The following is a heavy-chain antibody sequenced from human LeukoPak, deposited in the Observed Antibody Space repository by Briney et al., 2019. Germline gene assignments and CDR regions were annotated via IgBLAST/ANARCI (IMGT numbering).Heavy chain of an antibody. J-gene: IGHJ4*02. CDR1: GGSISSGGYY. CDR3: ARDRIQLRAFDY. CDR2: IYYSGST. V-gene: IGHV4-31*01. D-gene: IGHD5-18*01. Sequence: SETLSLTCTVSGGSISSGGYYWSWIRQHPGKGLEWIGYIYYSGSTYYNPSLKSPVTISVDTSKNQFSLKLSSVTAADTAVYYCARDRIQLRAFDYWGQGTLVTVSS.